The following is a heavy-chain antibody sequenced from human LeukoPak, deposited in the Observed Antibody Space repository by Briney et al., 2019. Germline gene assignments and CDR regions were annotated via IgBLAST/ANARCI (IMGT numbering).Heavy chain of an antibody. D-gene: IGHD2-15*01. CDR3: ARDHCSGGSCHWRFDY. Sequence: SQTLSLTCAISGDSVSSNSIAWNWIRQSPSRGLEWLGRTYYRSKWYNDYAVSVKGRITINPDTSKNQFSLQLNSVTPEDTAVYYCARDHCSGGSCHWRFDYWGQGTLVTVSS. CDR2: TYYRSKWYN. CDR1: GDSVSSNSIA. V-gene: IGHV6-1*01. J-gene: IGHJ4*02.